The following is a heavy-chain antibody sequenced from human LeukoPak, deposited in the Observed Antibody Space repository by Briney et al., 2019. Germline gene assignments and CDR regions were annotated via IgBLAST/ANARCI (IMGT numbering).Heavy chain of an antibody. CDR1: GFTFGSYP. CDR2: ITYPGDYT. V-gene: IGHV3-23*01. Sequence: GGSLRLSCAASGFTFGSYPMSWVRQAPGKGLEWVSSITYPGDYTNYADSVKGRFTISTDISKDTLYLQMNSLRAEDTAVYYCAKTPLDYWGQGTLVTVSS. J-gene: IGHJ4*02. CDR3: AKTPLDY.